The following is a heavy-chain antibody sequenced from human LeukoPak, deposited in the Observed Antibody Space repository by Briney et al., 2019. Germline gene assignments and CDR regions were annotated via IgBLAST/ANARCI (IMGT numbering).Heavy chain of an antibody. V-gene: IGHV3-23*01. D-gene: IGHD2/OR15-2a*01. CDR2: ISGGGGST. CDR1: GFTFSSYA. CDR3: ARGGLSIMGY. J-gene: IGHJ4*02. Sequence: GGSLRLSCAASGFTFSSYAMSWVRQAPGKGLEWVSAISGGGGSTYYADSVKGRFTISRDNSKNTLYLQMNSLRAEDTAVYFCARGGLSIMGYWGQGTLVTVSS.